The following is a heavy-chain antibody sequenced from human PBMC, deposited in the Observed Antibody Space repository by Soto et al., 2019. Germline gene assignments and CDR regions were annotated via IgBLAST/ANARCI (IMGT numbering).Heavy chain of an antibody. CDR3: ARGRHWFGP. V-gene: IGHV4-59*08. CDR1: GISITSSY. J-gene: IGHJ5*02. Sequence: ASLSLTCTVSGISITSSYWNWFRQSPGKGLEWIGQISDRGDINYNPPLESRVAISTDTSKNQVSLTLTAVNAADTAVYFCARGRHWFGPWGQGTLVTVSS. CDR2: ISDRGDI.